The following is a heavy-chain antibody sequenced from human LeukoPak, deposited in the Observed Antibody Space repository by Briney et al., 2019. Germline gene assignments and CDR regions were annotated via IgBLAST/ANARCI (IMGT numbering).Heavy chain of an antibody. CDR1: GFTFSSYS. J-gene: IGHJ4*02. Sequence: KPGGSLRLSCAASGFTFSSYSMNWVRQAPGKGLEWVSSISSSSYIYYADSVKGRFTISRDNAKNSLYLQMNSLRAEDTAVYYCARDLGGWPPVVDYWGQGTLVTVSS. D-gene: IGHD6-19*01. V-gene: IGHV3-21*01. CDR2: ISSSSYI. CDR3: ARDLGGWPPVVDY.